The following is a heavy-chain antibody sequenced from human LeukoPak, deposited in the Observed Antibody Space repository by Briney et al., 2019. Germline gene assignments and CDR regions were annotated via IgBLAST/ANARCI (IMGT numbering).Heavy chain of an antibody. Sequence: GGSLRLSCTASGFTFGDYAMSWFRQAPGKGLEWVSSISSSSSYIYYADSVKGRFTISRDNAKNSLYLQMNSLRAEDTAVYYCARDQWDGYNNFDYWGQGTLVTVSS. CDR2: ISSSSSYI. CDR1: GFTFGDYA. CDR3: ARDQWDGYNNFDY. V-gene: IGHV3-21*01. J-gene: IGHJ4*02. D-gene: IGHD5-24*01.